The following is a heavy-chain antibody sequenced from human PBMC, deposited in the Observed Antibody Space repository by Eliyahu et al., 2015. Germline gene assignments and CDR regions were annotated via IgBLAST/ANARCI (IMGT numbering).Heavy chain of an antibody. D-gene: IGHD5-12*01. V-gene: IGHV3-30*02. J-gene: IGHJ6*03. CDR3: AKSGVVATIDYYYMDV. Sequence: QVQLVESGGGVVQPGGSLXLSXAASGFPFXSXGIHWVRQAPGKGLEWVGFXRYDGSNKYYADSVKGRFTISRDNSKNTLYLQMNSLRAEDTAVYYCAKSGVVATIDYYYMDVWGKGTTVTVSS. CDR2: XRYDGSNK. CDR1: GFPFXSXG.